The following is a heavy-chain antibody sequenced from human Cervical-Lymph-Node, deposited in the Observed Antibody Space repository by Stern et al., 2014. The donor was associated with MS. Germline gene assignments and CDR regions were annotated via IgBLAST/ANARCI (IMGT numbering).Heavy chain of an antibody. CDR2: IVPIFGRA. CDR1: GATFSTNA. Sequence: QVQLVQSGAEVRKPGSSVKVSCKASGATFSTNAISWLRQAPGQGPEWMGAIVPIFGRANYVQKLRGRLTITADESASTAYMELRSLRSEDTAVYYCARKHHGGNFASWGQGTLVTVSS. D-gene: IGHD4-23*01. J-gene: IGHJ5*02. V-gene: IGHV1-69*01. CDR3: ARKHHGGNFAS.